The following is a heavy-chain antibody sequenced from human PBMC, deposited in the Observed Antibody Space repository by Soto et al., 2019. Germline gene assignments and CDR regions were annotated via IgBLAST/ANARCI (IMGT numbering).Heavy chain of an antibody. CDR1: GYTFTNYA. V-gene: IGHV1-18*01. CDR3: AITGSSSWYWFDP. D-gene: IGHD6-13*01. CDR2: ISAYNGNT. J-gene: IGHJ5*02. Sequence: GASVKVSCKASGYTFTNYAISWVRQAPGQGLEWMGWISAYNGNTNYAQKLQGRVTMTTDTSTSSASMELRSLRSDDTAVYYCAITGSSSWYWFDPWGQGTRVTVSS.